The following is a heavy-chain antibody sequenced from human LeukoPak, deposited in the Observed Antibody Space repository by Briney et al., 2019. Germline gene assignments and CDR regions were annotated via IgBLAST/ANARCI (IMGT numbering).Heavy chain of an antibody. CDR3: AKDLIAARGYFDY. J-gene: IGHJ4*02. Sequence: GRSLRLSCTASGFTFGDAAMSWVRQAPGKGLEWVSSNSSSSSYIYYADSVKGRFTISRDNAKDSLYLQMNSLRAEDTAVYYCAKDLIAARGYFDYWGQGTLVTVSS. V-gene: IGHV3-21*01. CDR1: GFTFGDAA. D-gene: IGHD6-6*01. CDR2: NSSSSSYI.